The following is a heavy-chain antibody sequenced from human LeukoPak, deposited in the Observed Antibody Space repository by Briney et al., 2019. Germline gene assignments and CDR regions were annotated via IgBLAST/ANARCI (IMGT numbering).Heavy chain of an antibody. CDR1: GGSFSGYY. CDR3: ARGMYYYGSGSYPRDY. V-gene: IGHV4-34*01. D-gene: IGHD3-10*01. J-gene: IGHJ4*02. Sequence: PSETLSLTCAVYGGSFSGYYWSWIRQPPGKGLEWIGEINHSGSTNYNPSLKSRVTISVDTSKNQFSLKLSSVTVADTAVYYCARGMYYYGSGSYPRDYWGQGTLVTVSS. CDR2: INHSGST.